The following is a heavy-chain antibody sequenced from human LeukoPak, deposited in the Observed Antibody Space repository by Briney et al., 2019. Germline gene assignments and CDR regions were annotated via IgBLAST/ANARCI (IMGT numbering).Heavy chain of an antibody. CDR1: RFSFSSCV. CDR2: IYFHGTTK. CDR3: ARGLLTGEGGRGYFDY. V-gene: IGHV3-30*02. D-gene: IGHD3-9*01. J-gene: IGHJ4*02. Sequence: PGGSLRLSCAACRFSFSSCVIYWVRQAPGKGREAGAFIYFHGTTKGYADSVKGRFTISRDTSKNTVYLQMDSLRPADTAIYYCARGLLTGEGGRGYFDYWGQGALVTVSS.